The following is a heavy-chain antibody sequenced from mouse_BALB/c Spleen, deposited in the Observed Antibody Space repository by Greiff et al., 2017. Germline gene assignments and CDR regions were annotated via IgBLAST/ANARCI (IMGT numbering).Heavy chain of an antibody. D-gene: IGHD2-2*01. Sequence: LVESGPELVKPGASVKVSCKASGYSFTDYNMYWVKQSHGKSLEWIGYIDPYNGGTSYNQKFKGKATLTVDKSSSTAFMHLNSLTSEDSAVYYCATRGGYDVDSAWFAYWGQGTLVTVSA. CDR2: IDPYNGGT. J-gene: IGHJ3*01. CDR1: GYSFTDYN. CDR3: ATRGGYDVDSAWFAY. V-gene: IGHV1S135*01.